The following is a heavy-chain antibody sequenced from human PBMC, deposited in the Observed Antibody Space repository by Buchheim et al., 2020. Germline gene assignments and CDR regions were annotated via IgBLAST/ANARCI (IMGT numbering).Heavy chain of an antibody. CDR1: GGSFSGYY. V-gene: IGHV4-34*01. CDR3: ASWGLSSWYEGWFDP. D-gene: IGHD6-13*01. Sequence: QVQLQQWGAGLLKPSETLSLTCAVYGGSFSGYYCSWIRQPPGKGLEWIGEINHSGSTNYNPSLKSRVTISVDTSKNQFSLKLSSVTAADTAVYYCASWGLSSWYEGWFDPWGQGTL. CDR2: INHSGST. J-gene: IGHJ5*02.